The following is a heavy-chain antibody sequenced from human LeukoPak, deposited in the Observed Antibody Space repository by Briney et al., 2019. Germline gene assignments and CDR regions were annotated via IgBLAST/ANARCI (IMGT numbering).Heavy chain of an antibody. J-gene: IGHJ4*02. CDR2: ISWNSGSI. D-gene: IGHD3-22*01. CDR3: ARVHYDSSGYYSFFDY. Sequence: PGGSLRLSCAASGFTFDDYAMHWVRQAPGKSLEWVSGISWNSGSIGYADSVKGRFTISRDNAKNSLYLQMNSLRAEDTALYYCARVHYDSSGYYSFFDYWGQGTLVTVSS. CDR1: GFTFDDYA. V-gene: IGHV3-9*01.